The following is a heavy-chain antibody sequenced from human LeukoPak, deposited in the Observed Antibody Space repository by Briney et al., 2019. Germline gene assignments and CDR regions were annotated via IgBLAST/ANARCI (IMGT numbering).Heavy chain of an antibody. V-gene: IGHV4-59*12. Sequence: SETLSLTCTVSGGSITTYYWSWIRQPPGKGLEWIGYSGNTDYNPSLKSRVTMSVDTSINQFSLKLSSVTAADTAVYYCARLRLRFKRNGQSTSYEAVDIWGQGTVVTVSS. CDR1: GGSITTYY. CDR2: SGNT. J-gene: IGHJ3*02. CDR3: ARLRLRFKRNGQSTSYEAVDI. D-gene: IGHD2-8*01.